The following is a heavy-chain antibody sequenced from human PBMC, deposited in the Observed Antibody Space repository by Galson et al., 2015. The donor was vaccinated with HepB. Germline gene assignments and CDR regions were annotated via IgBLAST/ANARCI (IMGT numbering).Heavy chain of an antibody. CDR2: IIPIFGTA. V-gene: IGHV1-69*13. CDR1: GGTFSSYA. Sequence: SVKVSCKASGGTFSSYAISWVRQAPGQGLEWMGGIIPIFGTANYAQKFQGRVTITADESTSTAYMELSSLRSEDTAVYYCARAPLREDYSNYVYYYYGMDVWGQGTTVTVSS. CDR3: ARAPLREDYSNYVYYYYGMDV. D-gene: IGHD4-11*01. J-gene: IGHJ6*02.